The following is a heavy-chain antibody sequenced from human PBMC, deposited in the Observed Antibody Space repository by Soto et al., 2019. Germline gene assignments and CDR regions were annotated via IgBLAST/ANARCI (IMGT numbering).Heavy chain of an antibody. CDR1: GGSIGSSGYY. Sequence: QLQLQESGPGLVKPSETLSLTCIVSGGSIGSSGYYWAWIRQPPGKGLEWIGNIYYSGITYYNPSLKSRVNVSVDPAKSQFPLKQSSVTAADPAVYSCAAKQYGSGRFEPWGQGTLVTVSS. CDR2: IYYSGIT. CDR3: AAKQYGSGRFEP. V-gene: IGHV4-39*01. J-gene: IGHJ5*02. D-gene: IGHD3-10*01.